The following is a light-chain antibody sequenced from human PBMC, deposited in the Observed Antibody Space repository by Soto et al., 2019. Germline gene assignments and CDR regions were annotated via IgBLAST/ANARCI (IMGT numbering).Light chain of an antibody. CDR2: GGS. Sequence: QSVLTQPASVSGSPGQSITISCTGTSSDVGSYNLVSWFQQHPGKAPKLIIYGGSQRPSGVSNRFSGSKSGNTASLTISGLQAEDEADYFCSSYAGSSTYVLFGGGTQLTVL. CDR1: SSDVGSYNL. CDR3: SSYAGSSTYVL. J-gene: IGLJ2*01. V-gene: IGLV2-23*01.